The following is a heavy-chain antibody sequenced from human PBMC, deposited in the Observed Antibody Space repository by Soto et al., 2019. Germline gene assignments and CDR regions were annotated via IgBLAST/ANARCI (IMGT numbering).Heavy chain of an antibody. CDR2: ISGSGGST. CDR3: AKGDGYNYYFDY. J-gene: IGHJ4*02. V-gene: IGHV3-23*01. CDR1: GFIFSSYA. Sequence: GGSLRLSCAASGFIFSSYAMSWVRQAPGKGLEWVSAISGSGGSTYYADSVKGRFTISRDNSKNTLYLQMNSLRAEDTAVYYCAKGDGYNYYFDYWGQGTLVTVSS. D-gene: IGHD5-12*01.